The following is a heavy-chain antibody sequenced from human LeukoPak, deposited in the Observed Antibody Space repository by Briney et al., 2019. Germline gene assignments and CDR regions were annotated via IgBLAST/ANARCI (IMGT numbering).Heavy chain of an antibody. J-gene: IGHJ5*02. V-gene: IGHV4-39*01. D-gene: IGHD2-8*01. Sequence: SETLSLTCTVSGGSISSSNYYWGWIRQPPGKGLEWIGGIYSSGNTYYNPSLKSRVTISVDTSKNQFSLRLSSVTAADTAMYYCGRRSYGIGFDPWGQGILVTVSS. CDR2: IYSSGNT. CDR3: GRRSYGIGFDP. CDR1: GGSISSSNYY.